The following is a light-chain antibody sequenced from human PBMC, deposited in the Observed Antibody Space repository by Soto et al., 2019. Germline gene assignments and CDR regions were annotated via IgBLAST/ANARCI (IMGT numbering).Light chain of an antibody. CDR3: QHRSNSPQT. Sequence: EIVLTQSPATLSLSPGERATLSCRASQSVSSYLAWYQQKPGQAPRLLIYDASHSATGIPARFSGRWSGTDFTLTSSSLDPEDFAVYYCQHRSNSPQTFGQGTKVEIK. J-gene: IGKJ1*01. CDR1: QSVSSY. CDR2: DAS. V-gene: IGKV3-11*01.